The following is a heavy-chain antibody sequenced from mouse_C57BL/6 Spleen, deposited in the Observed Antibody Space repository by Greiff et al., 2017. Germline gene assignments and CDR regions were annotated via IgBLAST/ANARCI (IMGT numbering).Heavy chain of an antibody. J-gene: IGHJ4*01. CDR3: VITTVVATDYAMDY. D-gene: IGHD1-1*01. Sequence: VQLQQSGPGLVQPSQSLSITCTVSGFSLTSYGVHWVRQSPGKGLEWLGVIWRGGSTDYNAAFMSRLSITKDNSKSQVFFKMNSLQADDTAIYYCVITTVVATDYAMDYWGQGTSVTVSS. CDR2: IWRGGST. V-gene: IGHV2-5*01. CDR1: GFSLTSYG.